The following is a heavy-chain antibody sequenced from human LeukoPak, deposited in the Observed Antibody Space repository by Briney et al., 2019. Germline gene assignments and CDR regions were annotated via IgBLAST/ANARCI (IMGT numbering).Heavy chain of an antibody. Sequence: SVKVSCKASGGTFTSYAISWVRQAPGQGLEWMGGIIPILATANYAQKFQGRVTITTDESTSTAYMELSRLRSEDTAVYYCATSGPDVWGRLSFDPWGQGTQVTVSS. J-gene: IGHJ5*02. D-gene: IGHD3-16*01. CDR3: ATSGPDVWGRLSFDP. V-gene: IGHV1-69*05. CDR1: GGTFTSYA. CDR2: IIPILATA.